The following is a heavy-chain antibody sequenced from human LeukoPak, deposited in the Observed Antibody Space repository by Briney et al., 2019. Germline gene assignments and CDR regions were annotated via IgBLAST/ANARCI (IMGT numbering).Heavy chain of an antibody. D-gene: IGHD5-18*01. Sequence: PGRSLRLSCAASGFTFSSYGMHWVRQAPGKGLEWVAVIWYDGSNKYYADSVKGRFTISRDNSKNTLYLQMNSLRAEDTAVYYCARAAYSYGSDYWGHGTLVTVSS. CDR3: ARAAYSYGSDY. V-gene: IGHV3-33*01. CDR2: IWYDGSNK. J-gene: IGHJ4*01. CDR1: GFTFSSYG.